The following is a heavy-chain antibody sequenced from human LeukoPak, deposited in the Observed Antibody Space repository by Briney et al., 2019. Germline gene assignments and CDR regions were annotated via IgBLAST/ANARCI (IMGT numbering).Heavy chain of an antibody. J-gene: IGHJ5*02. V-gene: IGHV1-2*04. CDR2: INPNSGGT. CDR1: GYTFTGYY. CDR3: ARGGYCSSTSCYFYWFDP. D-gene: IGHD2-2*03. Sequence: ASVTVSCKASGYTFTGYYMHWVRQAPGQGLEWMGWINPNSGGTNYAQKFQGWVTMTRDTSISTAYMELSRLRSDDTAVYYCARGGYCSSTSCYFYWFDPWGQGTLVTVSS.